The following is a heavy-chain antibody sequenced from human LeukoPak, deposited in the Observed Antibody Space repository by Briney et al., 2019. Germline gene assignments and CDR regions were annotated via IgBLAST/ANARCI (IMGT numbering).Heavy chain of an antibody. CDR2: IKQDGSEK. Sequence: GGSLRLSCAASGFTFSNYWMSWVRQAPGKGLEWVANIKQDGSEKYYVDSVKGRFTISRDNSKNTLYLQMNSLRAEDTAVYYCANGRPYSSSWYIDYWGQGTLVTVSS. J-gene: IGHJ4*02. D-gene: IGHD6-13*01. V-gene: IGHV3-7*01. CDR1: GFTFSNYW. CDR3: ANGRPYSSSWYIDY.